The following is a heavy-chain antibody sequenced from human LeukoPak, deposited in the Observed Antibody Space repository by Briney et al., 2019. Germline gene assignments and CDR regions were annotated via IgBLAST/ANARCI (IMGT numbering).Heavy chain of an antibody. J-gene: IGHJ4*02. D-gene: IGHD3-22*01. CDR3: ARDEVYYYDSSGYYPDYLFDY. CDR2: IIPIFGTA. V-gene: IGHV1-69*13. CDR1: GGTFSSYA. Sequence: SVKVSCKASGGTFSSYAISWVRQAPGQGLEWMGGIIPIFGTANYAQKFQGRVTITADESASTAYMELSSLRSEDTAVYYCARDEVYYYDSSGYYPDYLFDYWGQGTLVTVSS.